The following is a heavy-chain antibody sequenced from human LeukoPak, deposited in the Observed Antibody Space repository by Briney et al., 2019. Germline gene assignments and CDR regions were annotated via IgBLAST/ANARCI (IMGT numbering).Heavy chain of an antibody. CDR3: AREYDSSGYYHGSAFDI. D-gene: IGHD3-22*01. CDR2: INHSGST. V-gene: IGHV4-34*01. J-gene: IGHJ3*02. Sequence: SETLSLTCAVYGGSFSGYYWSWIRQPPGKGLEWIGEINHSGSTNYNPSLKSRVTLSVHTSKNQFSLKLSSVTAADTAVYYCAREYDSSGYYHGSAFDIWGQGTMVTVSS. CDR1: GGSFSGYY.